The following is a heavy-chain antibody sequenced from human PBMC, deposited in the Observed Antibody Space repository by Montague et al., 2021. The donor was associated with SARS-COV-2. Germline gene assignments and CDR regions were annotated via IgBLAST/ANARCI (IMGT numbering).Heavy chain of an antibody. J-gene: IGHJ4*02. V-gene: IGHV4-31*03. CDR2: LYYNGMT. CDR1: GGSISSGGYY. CDR3: ASSLPGNQFQFDY. Sequence: TLYLTCSVSGGSISSGGYYWTWIRQRPGGDLEWLGYLYYNGMTHYSPSLKSRASFSLDTSKNQFSLKLTSATATDSALYFCASSLPGNQFQFDYWGQGALATVSS. D-gene: IGHD1-14*01.